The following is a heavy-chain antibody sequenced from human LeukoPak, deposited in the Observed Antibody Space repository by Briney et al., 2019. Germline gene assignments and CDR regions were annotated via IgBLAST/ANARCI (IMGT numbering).Heavy chain of an antibody. CDR2: FDPEDGEP. J-gene: IGHJ4*02. CDR1: GYTLTELS. CDR3: ATDGDKTYYYDSSGYSYDY. D-gene: IGHD3-22*01. V-gene: IGHV1-24*01. Sequence: VASVKVSCKVSGYTLTELSMHCVRPAPGKGREWMGGFDPEDGEPIYAQKLQGRVSMTEDTSTDTAYVELSSPRSEDTAVYYCATDGDKTYYYDSSGYSYDYWGQGTLVSVSS.